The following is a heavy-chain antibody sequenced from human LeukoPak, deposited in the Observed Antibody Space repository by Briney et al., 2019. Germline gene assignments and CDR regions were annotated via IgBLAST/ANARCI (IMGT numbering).Heavy chain of an antibody. CDR3: ATGGVHYYDTSADY. D-gene: IGHD3-22*01. CDR2: IGSSSSTI. J-gene: IGHJ4*02. V-gene: IGHV3-48*01. Sequence: GGSLRLSCAASGFTFSSNNMNWVRQAPGKGLEWVSYIGSSSSTIYYAESVKGRFTISRDNAKHSLYLQMNSLRAEDTAVYYCATGGVHYYDTSADYWGQGTLVTVSS. CDR1: GFTFSSNN.